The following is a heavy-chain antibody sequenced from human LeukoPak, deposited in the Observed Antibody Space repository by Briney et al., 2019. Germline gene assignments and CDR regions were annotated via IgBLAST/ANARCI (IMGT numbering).Heavy chain of an antibody. CDR2: IYYSGST. J-gene: IGHJ4*02. CDR3: ARYEAYFDY. D-gene: IGHD3-3*01. CDR1: GGSISSYY. V-gene: IGHV4-59*01. Sequence: SETLSLTCTVSGGSISSYYWSWIRQPPGKGLEWIGYIYYSGSTNCNPSLKSRVTISVDTSKNQFSLKLSSVTAADTAVYYCARYEAYFDYWGQGTLVAVSS.